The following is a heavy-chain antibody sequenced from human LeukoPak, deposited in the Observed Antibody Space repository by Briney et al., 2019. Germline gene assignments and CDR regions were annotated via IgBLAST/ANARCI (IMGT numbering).Heavy chain of an antibody. CDR2: IYWSYDYRYTDDL. V-gene: IGHV2-5*01. J-gene: IGHJ4*02. CDR1: GFSLSIPRVG. Sequence: SGPTLVNPTQTLTLTCTFSGFSLSIPRVGVGWIRQSPGKALEWLALIYWSYDYRYTDDLRYSPSVKTRLIIAKDTSKNQVVLSMTIMAPVDTATYYCAHRPNLYTNGWNTGYFDYWGQGSLVTVSS. D-gene: IGHD6-25*01. CDR3: AHRPNLYTNGWNTGYFDY.